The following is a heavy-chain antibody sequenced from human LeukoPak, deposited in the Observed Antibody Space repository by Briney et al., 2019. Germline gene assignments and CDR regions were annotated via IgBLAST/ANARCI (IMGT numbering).Heavy chain of an antibody. Sequence: SETLSLTCTVSGGSVTDYYWSWIRQSPGKGLEWIGYIYYTGTSYNPSLKSRVTISADTSKNQFSLKLSSVTAADTAVYYCARDAVVPASLLDYWGQGTLVTVSS. J-gene: IGHJ4*02. CDR3: ARDAVVPASLLDY. CDR2: IYYTGT. D-gene: IGHD2-2*01. V-gene: IGHV4-59*02. CDR1: GGSVTDYY.